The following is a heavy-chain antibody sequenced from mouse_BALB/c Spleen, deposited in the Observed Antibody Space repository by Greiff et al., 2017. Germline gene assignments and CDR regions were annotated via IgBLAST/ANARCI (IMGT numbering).Heavy chain of an antibody. CDR3: ARILGRYYAMDY. V-gene: IGHV5-17*02. Sequence: EVHLVESGGGLVQPGGSRKLSCAASGFTFSSFGMHWVRQAPEKGLEWVAYISSGSSTIYYADTVKGRFTISRDNPKNTLFLQMTSLRSEDTAMYYCARILGRYYAMDYWGQGTSVTVSS. J-gene: IGHJ4*01. CDR2: ISSGSSTI. D-gene: IGHD4-1*01. CDR1: GFTFSSFG.